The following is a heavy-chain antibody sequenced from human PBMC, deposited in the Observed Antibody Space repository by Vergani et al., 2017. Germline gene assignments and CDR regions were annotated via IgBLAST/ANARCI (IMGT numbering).Heavy chain of an antibody. J-gene: IGHJ4*02. CDR2: IYYSGCT. Sequence: QVQLQESGPGLVKPSETLSLTCTVSGGPVSSGSYYWSWIRQPPGKGLEWIGYIYYSGCTNYNPSLKGRVTISVDTSKNQFSLKLSSVTAADTAVYYCARMYSSSRKRGFDYWGQGTLVTVSS. V-gene: IGHV4-61*01. CDR1: GGPVSSGSYY. D-gene: IGHD6-13*01. CDR3: ARMYSSSRKRGFDY.